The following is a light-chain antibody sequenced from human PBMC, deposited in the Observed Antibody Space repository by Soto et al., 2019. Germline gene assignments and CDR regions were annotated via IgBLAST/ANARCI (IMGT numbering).Light chain of an antibody. CDR1: SSDVGSYNL. V-gene: IGLV2-23*01. J-gene: IGLJ2*01. CDR3: CSYSGSSTYVV. CDR2: EGS. Sequence: QSVLTQPASVSGSPGQSITISCTGTSSDVGSYNLVSWYQQHPGKAPKLMIYEGSKRPSGVSNRFSGSKSVNTASLTISGLQAEDEADYSCCSYSGSSTYVVFGGGTKLTV.